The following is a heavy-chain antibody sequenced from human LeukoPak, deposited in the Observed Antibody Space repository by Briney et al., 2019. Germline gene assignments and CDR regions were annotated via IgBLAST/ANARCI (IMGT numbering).Heavy chain of an antibody. D-gene: IGHD3-16*02. CDR3: ARAPAFTFGGVIGLSDY. CDR2: INTNTGNP. Sequence: ASVKVSCKATGYTFTSYAMNWVRQAPGQGLEWMGWINTNTGNPTYAQGFTGRIVFSLDTSVSTAYLQISSLKAEDTAVYYCARAPAFTFGGVIGLSDYWGRGTLVTVST. V-gene: IGHV7-4-1*02. CDR1: GYTFTSYA. J-gene: IGHJ4*02.